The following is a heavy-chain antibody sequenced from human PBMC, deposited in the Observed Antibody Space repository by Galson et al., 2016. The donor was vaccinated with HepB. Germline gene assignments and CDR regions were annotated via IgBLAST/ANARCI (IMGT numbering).Heavy chain of an antibody. Sequence: TLSLPCTVSGASMRTGDYSWTWIRQPPGKGLELIGYIFYGGSPYYNPSLKSRVSISVDMSNKQFSLKLSSVSAADTAVYFCAGGGRFYFYGMDVWGQGTTVTVSS. CDR1: GASMRTGDYS. D-gene: IGHD3-16*01. V-gene: IGHV4-30-4*01. CDR2: IFYGGSP. CDR3: AGGGRFYFYGMDV. J-gene: IGHJ6*02.